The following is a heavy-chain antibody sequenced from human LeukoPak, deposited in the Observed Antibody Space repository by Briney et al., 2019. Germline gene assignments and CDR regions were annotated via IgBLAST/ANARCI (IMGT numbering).Heavy chain of an antibody. J-gene: IGHJ5*01. CDR1: GGSISSSSYY. Sequence: SETLSLTCTVSGGSISSSSYYWGWIRQPPGKGLEWIGSIYYSGSTYYNPSLKSRVTISVDTSKNQFSLKLRSVTAADTAVYYCARVPNYYGSGSYRKGRWFDSWGQGTLVTVSS. V-gene: IGHV4-39*07. CDR3: ARVPNYYGSGSYRKGRWFDS. D-gene: IGHD3-10*01. CDR2: IYYSGST.